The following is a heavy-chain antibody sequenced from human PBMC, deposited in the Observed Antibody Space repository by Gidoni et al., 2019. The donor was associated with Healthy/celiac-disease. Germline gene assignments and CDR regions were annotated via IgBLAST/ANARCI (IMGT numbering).Heavy chain of an antibody. D-gene: IGHD6-19*01. CDR1: GFTFSSYG. V-gene: IGHV3-30*18. Sequence: QVQLVESGGGVVQPGRSLRLSCAASGFTFSSYGMHWVRQAPGKGLEWVAVISYDGSNKYYADSVKGRFTISRDNSKNTLYLQMNSLRAEDTAVYYCAKDHASSGWSFFDYWGQGTLVTVSS. J-gene: IGHJ4*02. CDR3: AKDHASSGWSFFDY. CDR2: ISYDGSNK.